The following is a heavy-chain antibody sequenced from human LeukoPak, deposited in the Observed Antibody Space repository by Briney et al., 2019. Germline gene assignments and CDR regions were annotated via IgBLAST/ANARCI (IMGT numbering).Heavy chain of an antibody. J-gene: IGHJ3*02. CDR3: AKGSGSYYESAFDI. Sequence: PGGSLRLSCAASGFTFSSYAMSWVRQAPGKGLEWVSAIGGSGGSTYYADSVKGRFTISRDNSKNTLYLQMNSLRAEDTALYYCAKGSGSYYESAFDIWGQGTMVTVSS. CDR2: IGGSGGST. V-gene: IGHV3-23*01. D-gene: IGHD1-26*01. CDR1: GFTFSSYA.